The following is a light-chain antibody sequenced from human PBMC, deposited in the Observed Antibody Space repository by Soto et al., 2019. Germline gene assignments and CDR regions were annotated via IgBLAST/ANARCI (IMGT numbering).Light chain of an antibody. CDR2: DAS. J-gene: IGKJ2*01. CDR3: QQRSNWPPYT. CDR1: QSVSTY. V-gene: IGKV3-11*01. Sequence: EIVLTQSPATLSLSPGERATLSCRTRQSVSTYLDWYQQKPGQAPRLLIYDASNRATGIPARFSGSGSGTDFTLTISSLEPEDFAVYYCQQRSNWPPYTFGQGTKVDIK.